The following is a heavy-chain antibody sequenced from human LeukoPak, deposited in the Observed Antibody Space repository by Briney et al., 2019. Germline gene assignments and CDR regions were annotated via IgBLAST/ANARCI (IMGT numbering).Heavy chain of an antibody. CDR2: ISAYNGNT. CDR3: VRDGSYYDSRGYYYLY. Sequence: ASVKVSCKASGYTFTSYGISWVRQAPGQGLEWMGWISAYNGNTNYAQKFQGRVTISADESTSTAYMELRSLRSEDTTVYYCVRDGSYYDSRGYYYLYWGQGTLVTVSS. CDR1: GYTFTSYG. J-gene: IGHJ4*02. D-gene: IGHD3-22*01. V-gene: IGHV1-18*01.